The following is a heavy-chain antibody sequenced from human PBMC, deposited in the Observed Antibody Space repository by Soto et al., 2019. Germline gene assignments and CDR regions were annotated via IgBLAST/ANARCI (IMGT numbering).Heavy chain of an antibody. Sequence: GGSLRLSCEASGFNFRDFWMHWVRQPPGKGPEWVSNIPSDGRDVSYADSVRGRFTISRDDARNTLYLQMSGLRVEDTAIYYCTRDDSGLGIDYWGQGTQVTVSS. CDR3: TRDDSGLGIDY. V-gene: IGHV3-74*01. J-gene: IGHJ4*02. D-gene: IGHD1-26*01. CDR1: GFNFRDFW. CDR2: IPSDGRDV.